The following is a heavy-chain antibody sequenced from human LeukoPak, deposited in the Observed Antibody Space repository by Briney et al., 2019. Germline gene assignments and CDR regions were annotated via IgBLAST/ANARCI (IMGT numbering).Heavy chain of an antibody. CDR1: GHTFNKYY. CDR3: ARDLGGSYYYFDY. J-gene: IGHJ4*02. D-gene: IGHD1-26*01. Sequence: AASVKVSCKASGHTFNKYYMHWVRQAPGQGLEWMGIINPSGGSTSYAQKFQGRVTMTRDMSTSTVYMELSSLTSEDTAVYYCARDLGGSYYYFDYWGQGTLVTVSS. CDR2: INPSGGST. V-gene: IGHV1-46*02.